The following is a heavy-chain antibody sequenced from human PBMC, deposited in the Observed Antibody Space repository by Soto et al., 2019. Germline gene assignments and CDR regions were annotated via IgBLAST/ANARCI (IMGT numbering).Heavy chain of an antibody. V-gene: IGHV4-59*01. J-gene: IGHJ5*02. D-gene: IGHD3-3*01. CDR1: GGSISSYY. CDR3: ARDGYDFWSGNNWFDP. CDR2: IYYSGST. Sequence: LSLTCTVSGGSISSYYWSWIRQPPGKGLEWIGYIYYSGSTNYNPSLKSRVTISVDTSKNQFSLKLSSVTAADTAVYYCARDGYDFWSGNNWFDPWGQGTLVTVSS.